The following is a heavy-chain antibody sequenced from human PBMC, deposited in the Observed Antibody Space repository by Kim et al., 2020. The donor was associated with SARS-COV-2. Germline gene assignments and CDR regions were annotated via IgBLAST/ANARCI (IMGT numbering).Heavy chain of an antibody. V-gene: IGHV4-31*03. CDR3: ARVDYGSGSCGY. Sequence: SETLSLTCTVSGGSISSGGYYWSWIRQHPGKGLEWIRYIYYSGSTYYNPSLKSRVTIPVDTSKNQFSLKLSSVPAADTAVYYCARVDYGSGSCGYWGQGTLVTVS. CDR1: GGSISSGGYY. CDR2: IYYSGST. J-gene: IGHJ4*02. D-gene: IGHD3-10*01.